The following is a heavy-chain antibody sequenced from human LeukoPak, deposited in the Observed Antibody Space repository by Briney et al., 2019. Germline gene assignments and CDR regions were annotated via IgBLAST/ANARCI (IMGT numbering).Heavy chain of an antibody. J-gene: IGHJ4*02. Sequence: GASVTVCCKASGYTFTSYGISWVRQAPGQGLEWMGWISAYNGNTNYAQKLQGRVTMTTDTSTSTAYMELRSLRSDDTAVYYCARGWAISSSGGRAWLGYWGQGTLVTVSS. D-gene: IGHD6-13*01. CDR1: GYTFTSYG. CDR2: ISAYNGNT. V-gene: IGHV1-18*01. CDR3: ARGWAISSSGGRAWLGY.